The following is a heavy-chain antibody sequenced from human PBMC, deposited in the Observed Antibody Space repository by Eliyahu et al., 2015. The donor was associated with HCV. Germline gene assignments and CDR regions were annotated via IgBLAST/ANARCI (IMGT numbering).Heavy chain of an antibody. CDR1: GXTFSSXS. V-gene: IGHV3-21*01. CDR2: ISSSSSYI. CDR3: ARGDYVYYDFWSGYHDAFDI. Sequence: EVQLVESGGGLVKPGGSLRLSCAASGXTFSSXSMNWVRQAPGKGLEWVSSISSSSSYIYYADSVKGRFTISRDNAKNSLYLQMNSLRAEDTAVYYCARGDYVYYDFWSGYHDAFDIWGQGTMVTVSS. D-gene: IGHD3-3*01. J-gene: IGHJ3*02.